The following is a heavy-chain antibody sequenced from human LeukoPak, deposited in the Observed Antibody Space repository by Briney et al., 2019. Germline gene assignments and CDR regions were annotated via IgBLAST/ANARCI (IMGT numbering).Heavy chain of an antibody. CDR1: GGSISSYY. Sequence: SETLSLTCTVSGGSISSYYWSWIRQPPGKGLEWIGYIYYSGSTNYNPSLKSQVTISVDTSKNQFSLKLSSVTAADTAVYYCARTTVTFDYWGQGTLVTVSS. D-gene: IGHD4-11*01. CDR2: IYYSGST. V-gene: IGHV4-59*01. J-gene: IGHJ4*02. CDR3: ARTTVTFDY.